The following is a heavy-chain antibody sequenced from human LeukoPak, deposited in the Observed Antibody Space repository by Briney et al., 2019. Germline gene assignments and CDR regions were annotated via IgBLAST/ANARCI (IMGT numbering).Heavy chain of an antibody. CDR1: GFTFTNYV. V-gene: IGHV3-30*04. CDR3: ARGYDVLSGAIPDAFDV. CDR2: ISFDGTIE. J-gene: IGHJ3*01. D-gene: IGHD3-9*01. Sequence: PGCSLRLSCAASGFTFTNYVMHWVRQAPGKGLDWVAFISFDGTIEYYADSVKGRFTISRENSKNTLFLQLNGLRADDTSVYYCARGYDVLSGAIPDAFDVWGQGTMVTVSS.